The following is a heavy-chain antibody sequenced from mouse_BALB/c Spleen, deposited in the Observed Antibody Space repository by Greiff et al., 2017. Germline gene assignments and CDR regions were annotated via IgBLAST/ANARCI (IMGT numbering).Heavy chain of an antibody. CDR3: TIYYYGSSYDAMDY. D-gene: IGHD1-1*01. CDR2: INPSNGGT. V-gene: IGHV1S81*02. Sequence: QVQLQQSGAELVKPGASVKLSCKASGYTFTSYYMYWVKQRPGQGLEWIGEINPSNGGTNFNEKFKSKATLTVDKSSSTAYMQLSSLTSEDSAVYYCTIYYYGSSYDAMDYWGQGTSVTVSS. CDR1: GYTFTSYY. J-gene: IGHJ4*01.